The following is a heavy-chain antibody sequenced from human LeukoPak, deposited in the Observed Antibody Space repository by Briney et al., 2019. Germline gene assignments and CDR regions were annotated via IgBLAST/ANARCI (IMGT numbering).Heavy chain of an antibody. CDR3: ARQPSQDFWSGYYIDY. Sequence: GESLKISCKGSGYSFTSYWIGWVRPMPGKGLEWMGIIYPGDSDTRYSPSFQGQVTISADKSISTAYLQWSSLKASDTAMYYCARQPSQDFWSGYYIDYWGQGTLVTVSS. V-gene: IGHV5-51*01. J-gene: IGHJ4*02. CDR2: IYPGDSDT. D-gene: IGHD3-3*01. CDR1: GYSFTSYW.